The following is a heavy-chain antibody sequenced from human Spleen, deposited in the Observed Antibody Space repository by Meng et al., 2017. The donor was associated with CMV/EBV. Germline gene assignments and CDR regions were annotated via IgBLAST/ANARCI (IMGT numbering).Heavy chain of an antibody. CDR3: ARTYDFWSGSLDY. Sequence: GESLKISCAASGFTFSSYSMNWVRQAPGKGLEWVSSISSSSSYIYYADSVKGRFTISRDNAKNSLYLQMNSLRAEDTAVYYCARTYDFWSGSLDYWGQGTLVTVSS. D-gene: IGHD3-3*01. CDR1: GFTFSSYS. J-gene: IGHJ4*02. CDR2: ISSSSSYI. V-gene: IGHV3-21*01.